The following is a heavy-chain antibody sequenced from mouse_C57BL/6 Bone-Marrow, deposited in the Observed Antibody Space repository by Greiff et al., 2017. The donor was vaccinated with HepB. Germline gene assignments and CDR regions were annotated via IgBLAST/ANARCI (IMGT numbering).Heavy chain of an antibody. D-gene: IGHD2-4*01. Sequence: EVKLMESGEGLVKPGGSLKLSCAASGFTFSSYAMSWVRQTPEKRLEWVAYISSGGDYICYADTVKGRFTISRDNARNTLYLQMSSLKSEDTAMYYCTRERDYDLLDYWGQGTTLTVSS. CDR2: ISSGGDYI. J-gene: IGHJ2*01. V-gene: IGHV5-9-1*02. CDR3: TRERDYDLLDY. CDR1: GFTFSSYA.